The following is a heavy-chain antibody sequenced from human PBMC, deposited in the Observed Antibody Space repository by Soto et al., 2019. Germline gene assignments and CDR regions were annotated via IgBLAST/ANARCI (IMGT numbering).Heavy chain of an antibody. Sequence: GGSLRLSCAASGFTFSTYAMTWVRQAPGKGLEWVSIISSSGDGTYYVDSVKGRFTISRDNSRNTLNLQMNSLRAEYTAVYYCAKIGDFWSWGMDVWGQGTTVTVSS. J-gene: IGHJ6*02. CDR1: GFTFSTYA. V-gene: IGHV3-23*01. D-gene: IGHD3-3*01. CDR3: AKIGDFWSWGMDV. CDR2: ISSSGDGT.